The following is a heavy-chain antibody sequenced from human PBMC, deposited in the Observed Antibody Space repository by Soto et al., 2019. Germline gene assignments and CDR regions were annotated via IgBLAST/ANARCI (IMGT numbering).Heavy chain of an antibody. Sequence: SETLSLTCAVYGGSFRAYYWSWVSQPPGKALEWIGEIIHSESTKYNPSLKSRVTISVDTSKNQFSLKLSSVTAADTAVYYCARQRPTDGRWEFANYYGMDVWGQGTPVTVSS. V-gene: IGHV4-34*12. D-gene: IGHD1-26*01. CDR1: GGSFRAYY. CDR3: ARQRPTDGRWEFANYYGMDV. CDR2: IIHSEST. J-gene: IGHJ6*02.